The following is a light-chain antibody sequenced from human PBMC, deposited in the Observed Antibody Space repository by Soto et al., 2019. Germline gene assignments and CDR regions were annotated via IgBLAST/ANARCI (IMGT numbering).Light chain of an antibody. CDR3: CSHVGGGIYV. Sequence: QSVLTHAASVSCTPGQPITISCRGRIRDVRNYNLVSWYQHTPYKAPRLIIHEIRTRPSGVCNRFARSQSGKTDPLNITALQAEDEADSSCCSHVGGGIYVFGSG. CDR1: IRDVRNYNL. J-gene: IGLJ1*01. V-gene: IGLV2-23*02. CDR2: EIR.